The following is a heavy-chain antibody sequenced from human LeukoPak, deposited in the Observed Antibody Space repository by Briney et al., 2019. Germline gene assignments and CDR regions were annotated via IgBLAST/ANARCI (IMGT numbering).Heavy chain of an antibody. CDR1: GFTFSSYA. J-gene: IGHJ4*02. CDR2: ISYDGSNK. V-gene: IGHV3-30*04. CDR3: ARVNLWAGVVRGVLDY. D-gene: IGHD3-10*01. Sequence: GGSLRLSCAASGFTFSSYAMHWVRQAPGKGLEWVAVISYDGSNKYYADSVKGRFTISRDNSKNTLYLQMNSLRAEDTAVYYCARVNLWAGVVRGVLDYWGQGTLVTVSS.